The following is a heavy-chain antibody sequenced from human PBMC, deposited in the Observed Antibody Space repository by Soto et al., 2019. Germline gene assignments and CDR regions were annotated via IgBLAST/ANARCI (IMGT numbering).Heavy chain of an antibody. Sequence: VQLVESGGGLVQPGGSLRLSCAASGFTVSSDYMSWVRQAPGKGLERVSVIYSGGRTYYADSVKGRFTISRDNSKNTLYLQMNSLRAEDTAVYYCASLGYGYYFDYWGQGTLVTVSS. D-gene: IGHD2-15*01. CDR3: ASLGYGYYFDY. J-gene: IGHJ4*02. CDR2: IYSGGRT. CDR1: GFTVSSDY. V-gene: IGHV3-66*01.